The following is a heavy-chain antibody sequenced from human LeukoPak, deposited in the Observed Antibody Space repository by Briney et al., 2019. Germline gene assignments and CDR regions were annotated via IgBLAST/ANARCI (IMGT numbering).Heavy chain of an antibody. V-gene: IGHV4-59*01. J-gene: IGHJ3*02. CDR3: ARDSRDYGGAFDI. CDR1: GGSISSYY. Sequence: SETLSLTCTVYGGSISSYYWGWIRQPPGKGLGWIGYIYYSGTNNYHPSLKSGAPTSGDTSKNQFSLKLSAVTAADTAVYYCARDSRDYGGAFDIWGQGTMVTVSS. CDR2: IYYSGTN. D-gene: IGHD4-17*01.